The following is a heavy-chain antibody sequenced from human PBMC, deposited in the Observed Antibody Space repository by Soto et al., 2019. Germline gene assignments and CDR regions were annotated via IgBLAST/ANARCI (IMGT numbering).Heavy chain of an antibody. J-gene: IGHJ6*02. Sequence: PGESLKISCKGSGYSFTSYWIGWVRRMPGKGLEWMGIIYPGDSDTRYSPSFQGQVTISADKSISTAYLQWSSLKASDTAMYYCARHGNSSGWFFYYYGMDVWGQGTTVTVSS. D-gene: IGHD6-19*01. V-gene: IGHV5-51*01. CDR1: GYSFTSYW. CDR3: ARHGNSSGWFFYYYGMDV. CDR2: IYPGDSDT.